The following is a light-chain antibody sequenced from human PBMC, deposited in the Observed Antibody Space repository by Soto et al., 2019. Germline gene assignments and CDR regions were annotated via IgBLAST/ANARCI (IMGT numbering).Light chain of an antibody. V-gene: IGKV1-6*01. CDR1: QGIRND. Sequence: AIQMTQSPSSLSASVGDRFTITCRASQGIRNDLGWYQQKPGKAPKLLIYAASTLQSGVPSRFSGSGSGTDFTLTISCLQSEDFATYYCQQYYSYLITFGQGTRLEIK. CDR2: AAS. CDR3: QQYYSYLIT. J-gene: IGKJ5*01.